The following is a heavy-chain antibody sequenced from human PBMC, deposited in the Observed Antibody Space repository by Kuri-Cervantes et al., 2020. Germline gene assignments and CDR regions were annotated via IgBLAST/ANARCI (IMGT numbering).Heavy chain of an antibody. CDR1: GFTFSSYE. CDR2: INNNGGTI. V-gene: IGHV3-48*03. CDR3: ARGHRGTIVSLFDY. D-gene: IGHD3-9*01. Sequence: GESLKISCAASGFTFSSYEMTWVRQAPGKGLEWVSGINNNGGTIYYADSVKGRFTISRDNAKSPLYLQMNSLRAEDTAVYYCARGHRGTIVSLFDYWGQGTLVTVSS. J-gene: IGHJ4*02.